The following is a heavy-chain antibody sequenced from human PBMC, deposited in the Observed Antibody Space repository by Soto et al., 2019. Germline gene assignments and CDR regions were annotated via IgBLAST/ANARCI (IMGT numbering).Heavy chain of an antibody. Sequence: PSETLSLTCTVSGGSISSYYWSWIRQPPGKGLEWIGYIYYSGSTNYNPSLKSRVTISVDTSKNQFSLKLSSVTAADTAVYYCARDNGSGYYYYYGMDVWGQGTTVTVSS. D-gene: IGHD3-3*01. CDR2: IYYSGST. V-gene: IGHV4-59*01. J-gene: IGHJ6*02. CDR1: GGSISSYY. CDR3: ARDNGSGYYYYYGMDV.